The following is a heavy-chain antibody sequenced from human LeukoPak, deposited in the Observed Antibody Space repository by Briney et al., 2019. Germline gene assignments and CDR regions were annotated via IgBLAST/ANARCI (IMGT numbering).Heavy chain of an antibody. Sequence: GESLKISCKGSGYSFTSYWIGWVRQMPGKGLEWMGIIYPGESDTRYSPSFQGQVTISADKSISTAYLQWSSLKASDTAMYYCARHRINPGSYYQLDHFDYWGQGTLVTVSS. CDR1: GYSFTSYW. CDR3: ARHRINPGSYYQLDHFDY. CDR2: IYPGESDT. D-gene: IGHD1-26*01. J-gene: IGHJ4*02. V-gene: IGHV5-51*01.